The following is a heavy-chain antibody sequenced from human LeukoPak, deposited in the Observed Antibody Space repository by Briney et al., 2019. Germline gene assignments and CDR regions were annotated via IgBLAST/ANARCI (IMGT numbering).Heavy chain of an antibody. CDR2: KYYSGSP. Sequence: SETLSLTCTVSGGSISSGDYYWGWVRQPPGRGLEWIGSKYYSGSPYYNPSLKSRVTISVDTSKNQFSLKLSSVTAADTAVYYCARLPSTGYYYYYYMDVWGKGTTVTVSS. J-gene: IGHJ6*03. CDR3: ARLPSTGYYYYYYMDV. D-gene: IGHD2-2*01. CDR1: GGSISSGDYY. V-gene: IGHV4-39*01.